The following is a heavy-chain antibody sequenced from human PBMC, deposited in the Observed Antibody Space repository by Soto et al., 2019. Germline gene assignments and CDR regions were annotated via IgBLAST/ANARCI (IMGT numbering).Heavy chain of an antibody. CDR3: ARAYLTRDGYIYGYFDY. D-gene: IGHD5-12*01. J-gene: IGHJ4*02. CDR2: ISTSSSTV. V-gene: IGHV3-48*02. Sequence: EVQLVESGGGLVQPGGSLRLACAASGFTFSNYNMNWVRQAPGKGLEWLSYISTSSSTVYYAGSVKGRFAISRDNAKNSLYLQMNGLRDEDTAVYYCARAYLTRDGYIYGYFDYWGQGTLVTVSS. CDR1: GFTFSNYN.